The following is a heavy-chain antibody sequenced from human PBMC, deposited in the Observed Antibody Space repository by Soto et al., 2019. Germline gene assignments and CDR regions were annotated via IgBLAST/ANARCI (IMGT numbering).Heavy chain of an antibody. V-gene: IGHV1-18*01. Sequence: ASVKVSCKASGYTFTSYGISWVRQAPGQGLEWMGWISAYNGNTNYAQKLQGRVTMTTDTSTSTAYMELRSLRSDDTAMYYCARLGYYYDSSGYYPVSMDVWGQGTTVTVSS. J-gene: IGHJ6*02. CDR1: GYTFTSYG. CDR2: ISAYNGNT. CDR3: ARLGYYYDSSGYYPVSMDV. D-gene: IGHD3-22*01.